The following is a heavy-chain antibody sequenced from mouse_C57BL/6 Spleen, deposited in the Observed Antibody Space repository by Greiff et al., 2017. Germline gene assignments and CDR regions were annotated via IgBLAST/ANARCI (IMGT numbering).Heavy chain of an antibody. V-gene: IGHV1-80*01. D-gene: IGHD1-1*01. CDR3: ARHAYYGSSPDY. CDR2: IYPGDGVT. Sequence: VQLQQSGAELVKPGASVKISCKASGYAFSSYWMNWVKQRPGKGLEWIGQIYPGDGVTNYNGKFKGKATLTADKSSSTAYMQLSSLTSEDSAVYFCARHAYYGSSPDYWGQGTTLTVSS. CDR1: GYAFSSYW. J-gene: IGHJ2*01.